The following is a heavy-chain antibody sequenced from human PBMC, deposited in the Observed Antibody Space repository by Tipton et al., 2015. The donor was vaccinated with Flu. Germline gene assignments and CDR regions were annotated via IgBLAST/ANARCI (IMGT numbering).Heavy chain of an antibody. CDR3: ARVIPEFVARLSY. Sequence: SLRLSCAASGFTFSTSWMSWVRQAPGKGLEWVSAIGGGGATTYFADSVKGRFTISRDNIRNTLYLQMNSLRAEDTAIYYCARVIPEFVARLSYWGQGTLVSVAS. V-gene: IGHV3-23*01. J-gene: IGHJ4*02. CDR2: IGGGGATT. CDR1: GFTFSTSW. D-gene: IGHD2-21*01.